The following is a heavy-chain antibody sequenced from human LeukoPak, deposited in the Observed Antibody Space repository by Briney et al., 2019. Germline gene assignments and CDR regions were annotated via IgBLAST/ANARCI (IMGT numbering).Heavy chain of an antibody. CDR3: ARGGWLQRIDY. J-gene: IGHJ4*02. CDR2: ISSSGSTI. V-gene: IGHV3-48*03. Sequence: PGGSLRLSCAASGFTFSSYEMNWVRQAPGKWLEWVSYISSSGSTIYYADSVEGRFTISRDNAKNSLYLQMNSLRAEDTAVYYCARGGWLQRIDYWGQGTLVTVSS. CDR1: GFTFSSYE. D-gene: IGHD5-24*01.